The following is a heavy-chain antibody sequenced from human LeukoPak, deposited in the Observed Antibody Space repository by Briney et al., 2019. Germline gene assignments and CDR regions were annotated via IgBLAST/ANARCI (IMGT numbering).Heavy chain of an antibody. CDR3: ARLEGIAAAGY. CDR1: GGSISSSSYY. CDR2: IYHSGST. D-gene: IGHD6-13*01. V-gene: IGHV4-39*01. J-gene: IGHJ4*02. Sequence: PSETLSLTCTVSGGSISSSSYYWGWIRQPPGKGLEWIGSIYHSGSTYYNPSLKSRVTISVDTSKNQFSLKLSSVTAADTAVYYCARLEGIAAAGYWGQGTPVTVSS.